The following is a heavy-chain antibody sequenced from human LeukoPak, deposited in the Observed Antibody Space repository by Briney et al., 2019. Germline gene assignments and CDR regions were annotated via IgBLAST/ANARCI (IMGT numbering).Heavy chain of an antibody. CDR1: VFTFSIYP. V-gene: IGHV3-23*01. D-gene: IGHD2/OR15-2a*01. Sequence: GGSLTLFCAPSVFTFSIYPMRCVPHSPGKGLECVSAISGSGGSTYYADYVKGRFTISRDNSKNTLYLQMNSLRAEDTAVYYCAKVFLPYYYYYMDVWGKGTTVTVSS. CDR2: ISGSGGST. CDR3: AKVFLPYYYYYMDV. J-gene: IGHJ6*03.